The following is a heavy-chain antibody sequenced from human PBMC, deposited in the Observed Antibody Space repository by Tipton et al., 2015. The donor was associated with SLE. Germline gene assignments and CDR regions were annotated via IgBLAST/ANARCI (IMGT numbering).Heavy chain of an antibody. CDR2: INPNGGGT. J-gene: IGHJ6*02. V-gene: IGHV1-46*02. CDR1: GYTFNSYY. Sequence: QVQLVQSGAEVKKPGASVKVSCKASGYTFNSYYMHWVRQAPGHGLEWMGIINPNGGGTSYAQKFQGRVTMTRDTSTTTVYMELTSLRSEDTAVYYCARDRDSYGTPRGMDVWGQGTTVTVSS. CDR3: ARDRDSYGTPRGMDV. D-gene: IGHD5-18*01.